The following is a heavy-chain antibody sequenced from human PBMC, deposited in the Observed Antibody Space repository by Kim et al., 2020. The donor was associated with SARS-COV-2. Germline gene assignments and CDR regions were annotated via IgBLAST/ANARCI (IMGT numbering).Heavy chain of an antibody. CDR1: GFTFDDYG. Sequence: GGSLRLSCAASGFTFDDYGMSWVRQAPGKGLEWVSGIYWNGGSTGYADSVKGRFTISRDNAKNSLYLQMNSLRAEDTALYYCARGGARILLWFGELLESLKRDDVCYSGMDVWGQGTTVTVSS. CDR3: ARGGARILLWFGELLESLKRDDVCYSGMDV. V-gene: IGHV3-20*04. J-gene: IGHJ6*02. D-gene: IGHD3-10*01. CDR2: IYWNGGST.